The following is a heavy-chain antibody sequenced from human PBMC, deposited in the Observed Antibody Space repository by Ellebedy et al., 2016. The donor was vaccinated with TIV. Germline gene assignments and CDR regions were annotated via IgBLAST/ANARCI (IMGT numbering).Heavy chain of an antibody. J-gene: IGHJ5*02. CDR2: TTSSGVTI. Sequence: GESLKISXTASGFSLNDYYMSWNRQAPGKGLELVSYTTSSGVTIYYADSVKGRFIISRDTAKESLYLQMNSLRAEDTAIYYCARDPLGLRFLPGDPPWGQGSLVTVSS. CDR1: GFSLNDYY. V-gene: IGHV3-11*01. CDR3: ARDPLGLRFLPGDPP. D-gene: IGHD1-14*01.